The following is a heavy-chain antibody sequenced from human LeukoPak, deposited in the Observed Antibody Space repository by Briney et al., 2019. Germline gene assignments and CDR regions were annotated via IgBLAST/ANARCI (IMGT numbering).Heavy chain of an antibody. CDR2: IRYDGSNK. V-gene: IGHV3-30*02. Sequence: PGGSLRLSCAASGFTFSSYGMHWVRQAPGKGLEWVAFIRYDGSNKYYADSVKGRFTISRDNSKNTLYLQMNSLRAEDTAVYYCVKGGDSSGYEADYWGQGTLVTVSS. D-gene: IGHD3-22*01. CDR3: VKGGDSSGYEADY. CDR1: GFTFSSYG. J-gene: IGHJ4*02.